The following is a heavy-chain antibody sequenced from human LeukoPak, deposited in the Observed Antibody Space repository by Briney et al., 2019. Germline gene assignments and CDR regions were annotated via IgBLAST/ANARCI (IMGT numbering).Heavy chain of an antibody. CDR2: IYDSGST. Sequence: NPSETLSLTCTVSGGSMSSYYWSWIRQPPGKGLEWIGYIYDSGSTNYNPSLKSRVTISVDTSNNQFSLKLNSVTAADTAVYYCAGHGTSGIYRRPFDIWGQGTMVTVSS. D-gene: IGHD1-26*01. V-gene: IGHV4-59*08. CDR1: GGSMSSYY. CDR3: AGHGTSGIYRRPFDI. J-gene: IGHJ3*02.